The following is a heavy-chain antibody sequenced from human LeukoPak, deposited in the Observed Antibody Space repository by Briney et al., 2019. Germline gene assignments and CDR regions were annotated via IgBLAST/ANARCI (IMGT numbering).Heavy chain of an antibody. J-gene: IGHJ3*02. V-gene: IGHV1-69*13. CDR1: GGTFSSYA. CDR3: ARDLGAAAGPFDI. CDR2: IIPIFGTA. Sequence: PRASVKVSCKASGGTFSSYAISWVRQAPGQGLEWMGGIIPIFGTANYAQKFQGRVTITADESTSTAYMELSSLRSEDTAVYYCARDLGAAAGPFDIWGQGTMVTVSS. D-gene: IGHD6-13*01.